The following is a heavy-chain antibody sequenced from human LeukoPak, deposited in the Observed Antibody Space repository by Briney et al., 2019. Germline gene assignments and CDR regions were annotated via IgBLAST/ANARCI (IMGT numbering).Heavy chain of an antibody. J-gene: IGHJ4*02. CDR1: GFTFSSYA. CDR2: IKQDGSEI. CDR3: ARDGLSGSYYDF. V-gene: IGHV3-7*01. Sequence: GGSLRLSCAASGFTFSSYAMHWVRQAPGKGLEWVASIKQDGSEIYYVDSVKGRFTISRDNAKNALYLQMNSLRAEDTAMYYCARDGLSGSYYDFWGQGTLVTVSS. D-gene: IGHD1-26*01.